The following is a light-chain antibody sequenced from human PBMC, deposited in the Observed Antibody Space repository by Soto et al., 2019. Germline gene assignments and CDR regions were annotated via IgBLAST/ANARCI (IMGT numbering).Light chain of an antibody. CDR3: QQTYSNPRT. J-gene: IGKJ1*01. Sequence: DIQMTQPPSSLSASVGDRVTITCRASQSIRTYLNWYQQKPGKAPKFLIYAASTLQSGVPSRFSGSGSGTDFTLTISSLQPEDFATYYCQQTYSNPRTFGQGTKVDIK. CDR1: QSIRTY. CDR2: AAS. V-gene: IGKV1-39*01.